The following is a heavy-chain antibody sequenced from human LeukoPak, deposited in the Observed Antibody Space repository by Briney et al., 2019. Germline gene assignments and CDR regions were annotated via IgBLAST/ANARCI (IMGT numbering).Heavy chain of an antibody. V-gene: IGHV4-59*01. Sequence: SETLSLTCTVSGGSISSYYWSWIRQPPGKGLEWIGYIYYSGSTNYNPSLKSRVTISVDTSKNQFSLKLSSVTAADTAVYYCARDLYDYGDYFDAFDTWGQGTMVTVSS. J-gene: IGHJ3*02. CDR3: ARDLYDYGDYFDAFDT. D-gene: IGHD4-17*01. CDR1: GGSISSYY. CDR2: IYYSGST.